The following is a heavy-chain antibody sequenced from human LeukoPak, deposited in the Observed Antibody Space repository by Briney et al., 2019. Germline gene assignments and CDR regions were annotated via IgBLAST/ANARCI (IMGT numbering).Heavy chain of an antibody. Sequence: SVKVSCKASGCTFSSYAISWVRQAPGQGLEWMGGIIPIFGTANYTQKFQGRVTITADESTSTAYMELSSLRSEDTAVYYCARQGVPAAFDYWGQGTLVTVSS. CDR1: GCTFSSYA. D-gene: IGHD2-2*01. CDR3: ARQGVPAAFDY. CDR2: IIPIFGTA. J-gene: IGHJ4*02. V-gene: IGHV1-69*01.